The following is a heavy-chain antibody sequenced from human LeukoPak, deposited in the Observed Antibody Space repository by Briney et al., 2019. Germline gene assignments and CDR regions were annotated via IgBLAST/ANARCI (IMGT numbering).Heavy chain of an antibody. CDR3: ARIDAGAVTTRYSLYHYYGMDV. Sequence: SETLSLTCTVSGGSISSSSYYWGWIRQPPGKGLEWIGSIYYSGSTYYNPSLKSRVTISVDTSKNQFSLKLSSVTAADTAVYYCARIDAGAVTTRYSLYHYYGMDVWGQGTTVTVSS. D-gene: IGHD4-17*01. J-gene: IGHJ6*02. CDR1: GGSISSSSYY. CDR2: IYYSGST. V-gene: IGHV4-39*01.